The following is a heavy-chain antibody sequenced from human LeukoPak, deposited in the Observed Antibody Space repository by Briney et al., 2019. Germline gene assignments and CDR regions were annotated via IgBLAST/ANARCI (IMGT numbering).Heavy chain of an antibody. J-gene: IGHJ3*02. Sequence: GGSRRLSCAASGFTFSNAWMSWVRQAPGKGLEWVGRIKSKTDGGTTDYAAPVKGRFTISRDDSKNTLYLQMNSLKTEDTAVYYCTTQPYYYDSSGYYQLDAFDIWGQGTMVTVSS. CDR2: IKSKTDGGTT. D-gene: IGHD3-22*01. V-gene: IGHV3-15*01. CDR1: GFTFSNAW. CDR3: TTQPYYYDSSGYYQLDAFDI.